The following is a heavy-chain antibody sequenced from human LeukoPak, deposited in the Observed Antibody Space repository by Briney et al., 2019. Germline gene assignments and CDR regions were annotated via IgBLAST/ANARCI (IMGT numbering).Heavy chain of an antibody. CDR2: IYYSGST. J-gene: IGHJ6*03. CDR1: GGSISSYY. Sequence: SETLSLTCTVSGGSISSYYWSWIRQPPGKGLEWIGYIYYSGSTNYNPSLKSRVTISVDTSKNQFSLKLSSVTAADTAVYYCARGMYYDFWSGYSGYYYYYYTDVWGKGTTVTVSS. D-gene: IGHD3-3*01. V-gene: IGHV4-59*01. CDR3: ARGMYYDFWSGYSGYYYYYYTDV.